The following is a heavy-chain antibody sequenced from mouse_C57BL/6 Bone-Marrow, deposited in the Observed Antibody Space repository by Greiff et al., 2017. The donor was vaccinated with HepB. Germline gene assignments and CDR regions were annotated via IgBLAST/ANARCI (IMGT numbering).Heavy chain of an antibody. CDR3: ARHDSSYVNFDY. V-gene: IGHV1-55*01. D-gene: IGHD1-1*01. CDR2: IYPGSGST. CDR1: GYTFTSYW. Sequence: QAQLQQPGAELVKPGASVKMSCTASGYTFTSYWITWVQQRPGQGLEWIGDIYPGSGSTNYNEKFKSKATMTVDTSSSTPYMQLSSLTSEDSAVYYCARHDSSYVNFDYWGQGTTLTVSS. J-gene: IGHJ2*01.